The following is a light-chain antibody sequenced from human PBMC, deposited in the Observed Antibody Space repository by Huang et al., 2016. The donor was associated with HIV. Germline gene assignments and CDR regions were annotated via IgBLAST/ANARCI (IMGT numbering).Light chain of an antibody. CDR2: GAA. Sequence: EIVLPQSPDTLSLSPGERATVSCRVSQTIKNIYLAWYQQKPGQGPRLLIYGAASRATDSPDRFSGSGAGADFSLAINRLEPEDFAVYYCQQYDSSQGISFGQGTRLEMK. CDR3: QQYDSSQGIS. J-gene: IGKJ5*01. CDR1: QTIKNIY. V-gene: IGKV3-20*01.